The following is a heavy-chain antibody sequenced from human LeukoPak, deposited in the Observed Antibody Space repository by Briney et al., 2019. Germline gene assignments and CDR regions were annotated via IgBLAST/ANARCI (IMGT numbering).Heavy chain of an antibody. CDR1: GGSISSSSYY. CDR2: IYYSGST. CDR3: ARGSFSYGMDV. Sequence: SETLSLTCTVSGGSISSSSYYWGWIRQPQGKGLEWIGSIYYSGSTYYNPSLKSRVTISVDTSKNQFSLKLSSVTAADTAVYYCARGSFSYGMDVWGQGTTVTVSS. D-gene: IGHD3-10*01. V-gene: IGHV4-39*01. J-gene: IGHJ6*02.